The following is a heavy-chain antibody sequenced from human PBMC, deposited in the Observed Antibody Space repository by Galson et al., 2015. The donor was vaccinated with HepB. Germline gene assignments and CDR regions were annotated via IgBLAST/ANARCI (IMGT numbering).Heavy chain of an antibody. CDR1: GFTFSSYS. CDR2: ISSSSSTI. Sequence: SLRLSCAASGFTFSSYSMNWVRQAPGKGLEWVSYISSSSSTIYYADSVKGRFTISRDNAKNSLYLQMNSLRAEDTAVYYCARRLDTAMIRGAFDIWGQGTMVTVSS. D-gene: IGHD5-18*01. CDR3: ARRLDTAMIRGAFDI. V-gene: IGHV3-48*04. J-gene: IGHJ3*02.